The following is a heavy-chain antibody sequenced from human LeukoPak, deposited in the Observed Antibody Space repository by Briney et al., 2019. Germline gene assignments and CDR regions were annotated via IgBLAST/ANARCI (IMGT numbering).Heavy chain of an antibody. Sequence: AGSLRLSCSASGFTFGSYAMHWVRQAPGNGLEYVSVISSAGDSTYYADSVKGRFTISRDNSKNTLYLQMSSLRAEDTAVYYCVKQGPYSSCWYLDYWGQGTLVTVSS. V-gene: IGHV3-64D*06. D-gene: IGHD6-13*01. CDR3: VKQGPYSSCWYLDY. J-gene: IGHJ4*02. CDR1: GFTFGSYA. CDR2: ISSAGDST.